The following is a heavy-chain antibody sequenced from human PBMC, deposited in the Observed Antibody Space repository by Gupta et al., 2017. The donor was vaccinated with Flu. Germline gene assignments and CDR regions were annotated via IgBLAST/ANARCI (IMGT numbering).Heavy chain of an antibody. CDR2: IRSKANSYAT. Sequence: EVQLVASGGGLVQPGGSLTLSCAASGFPFSDSAMHWVRQASGKGLEWVARIRSKANSYATSYAASVKGRFTISRDDSKSTAYLQMNSLKTEDTALYYCTSSFTGGYWGQGILVTVSS. D-gene: IGHD2-8*02. V-gene: IGHV3-73*01. CDR3: TSSFTGGY. CDR1: GFPFSDSA. J-gene: IGHJ4*02.